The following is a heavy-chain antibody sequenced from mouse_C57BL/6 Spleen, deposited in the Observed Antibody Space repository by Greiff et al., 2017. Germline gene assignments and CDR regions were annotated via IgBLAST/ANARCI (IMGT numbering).Heavy chain of an antibody. Sequence: QVQLQQSGAELVRPGTSVKVSCKASGYAFTNYLIEWVKQRPGQGLEWIGVINPGSGGTNYNEKFKGKATLTADKSSSTAYMQHSSLTSEDSAVSSVSRCGYCVPYCDMDYWGQGTSVTVSS. V-gene: IGHV1-54*01. D-gene: IGHD1-2*01. CDR1: GYAFTNYL. J-gene: IGHJ4*01. CDR3: SRCGYCVPYCDMDY. CDR2: INPGSGGT.